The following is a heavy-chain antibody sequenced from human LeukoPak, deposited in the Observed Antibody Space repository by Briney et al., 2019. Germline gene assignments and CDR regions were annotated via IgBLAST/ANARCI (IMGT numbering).Heavy chain of an antibody. V-gene: IGHV4-61*02. CDR3: ARDGQGGF. D-gene: IGHD1-26*01. CDR1: GDSISSSNYY. CDR2: IYTSGNT. J-gene: IGHJ4*02. Sequence: SETLSLTCTVSGDSISSSNYYWSWIRQPAGKGLEWIGRIYTSGNTKYNPSLKSRVTISVHTSKNQFSLNLTSVTAADTAVYYCARDGQGGFWGQGTLVTVSS.